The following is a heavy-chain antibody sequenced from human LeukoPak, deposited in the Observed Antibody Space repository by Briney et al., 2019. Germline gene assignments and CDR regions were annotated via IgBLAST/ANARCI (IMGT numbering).Heavy chain of an antibody. CDR2: IWYDGSNK. J-gene: IGHJ4*02. CDR3: AKDRDYYDSNGYYYDY. D-gene: IGHD3-22*01. V-gene: IGHV3-33*06. Sequence: GGSLRLSCAASGFTFSSYGMHWVRQAPGKGLEWVTVIWYDGSNKYYADSVKGRFTISRDNSKNTLYLQMNSLRGEDTAVYYCAKDRDYYDSNGYYYDYWGQGTLVTVAS. CDR1: GFTFSSYG.